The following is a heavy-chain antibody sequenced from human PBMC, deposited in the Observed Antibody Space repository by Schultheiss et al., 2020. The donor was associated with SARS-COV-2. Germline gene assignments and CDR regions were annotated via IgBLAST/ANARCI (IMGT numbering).Heavy chain of an antibody. Sequence: GGSLRLSCAASGFTFSSYAMSWVRQAPGKGLEWVSAISGSGGSTYYADSVKGRFTISRDNAKNSLYLQMNSLRAEDTAVYYCARDIVVVPAAIKWFDPWGQGTLVTVSS. CDR1: GFTFSSYA. J-gene: IGHJ5*02. D-gene: IGHD2-2*01. V-gene: IGHV3-23*01. CDR2: ISGSGGST. CDR3: ARDIVVVPAAIKWFDP.